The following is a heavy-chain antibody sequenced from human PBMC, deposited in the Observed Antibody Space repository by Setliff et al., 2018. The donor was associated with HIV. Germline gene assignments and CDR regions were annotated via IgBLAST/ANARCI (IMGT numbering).Heavy chain of an antibody. D-gene: IGHD3-10*01. CDR3: ATSPAGEILGSRPFYFDY. CDR1: GDSINSGNYY. V-gene: IGHV4-31*03. J-gene: IGHJ4*02. CDR2: IYYSGST. Sequence: SETLSLTCTVSGDSINSGNYYWSWIRQHPGKGLGWIGYIYYSGSTYYSPSLKSRVTISEDTPKNQFSLKMRSVTAADTAVYYCATSPAGEILGSRPFYFDYWGQGTLVTVSS.